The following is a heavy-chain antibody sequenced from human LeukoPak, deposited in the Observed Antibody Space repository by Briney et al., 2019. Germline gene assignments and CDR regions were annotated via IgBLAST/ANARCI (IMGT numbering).Heavy chain of an antibody. D-gene: IGHD5-18*01. V-gene: IGHV4-39*01. J-gene: IGHJ4*02. CDR1: GGSISSSSYY. Sequence: PSETLSLTCTVSGGSISSSSYYWGWICQPPGKGLEWIGSIYYSGSTYYNPSLKSRVTISVDTSKNQFSLKLSSVTAADTAVYYCASHAADTAMDPVDYWGQGTLVTVSS. CDR3: ASHAADTAMDPVDY. CDR2: IYYSGST.